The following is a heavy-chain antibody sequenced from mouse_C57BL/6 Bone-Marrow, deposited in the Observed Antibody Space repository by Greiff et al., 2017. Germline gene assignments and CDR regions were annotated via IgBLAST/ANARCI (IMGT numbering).Heavy chain of an antibody. J-gene: IGHJ1*03. CDR2: IYPGSGST. CDR1: GYTFTSYW. V-gene: IGHV1-55*01. Sequence: QVQLQPGAELVKPGASVKMSCKASGYTFTSYWITWVKQRPGQGLEWIGDIYPGSGSTNYNEKFKSKATLTVDTSSSTAYMQLSSLTSEDSAVYYCATDIWYFDVWGTGTTVTVSS. CDR3: ATDIWYFDV.